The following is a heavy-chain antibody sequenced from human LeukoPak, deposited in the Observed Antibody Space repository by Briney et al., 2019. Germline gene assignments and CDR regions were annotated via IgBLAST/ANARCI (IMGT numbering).Heavy chain of an antibody. CDR2: ISGSGDST. CDR1: GFTFSSYA. D-gene: IGHD3-10*01. Sequence: GGSLRLSCAVSGFTFSSYAMNWVREAPGKGLEWGSVISGSGDSTYYADSVKGRFTISRDNSKNTLYLHMNSLRVEDTAVYYCAKDVSGGSYFDYWGQGTLVTVSS. J-gene: IGHJ4*02. CDR3: AKDVSGGSYFDY. V-gene: IGHV3-23*01.